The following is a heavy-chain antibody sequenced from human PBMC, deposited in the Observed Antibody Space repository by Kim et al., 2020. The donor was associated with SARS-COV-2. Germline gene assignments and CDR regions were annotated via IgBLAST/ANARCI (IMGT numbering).Heavy chain of an antibody. CDR1: GFTFSSYG. J-gene: IGHJ4*02. V-gene: IGHV3-30*03. CDR3: ARPLSGSSYSSLDY. Sequence: GGSLRLSCAASGFTFSSYGMNWVRQAPGKGLEWVSAISCDGSNKYYADSVKGRFTISRDNSKNTLYLQMNSLRAEDTAVYYCARPLSGSSYSSLDYWGQG. D-gene: IGHD3-10*01. CDR2: ISCDGSNK.